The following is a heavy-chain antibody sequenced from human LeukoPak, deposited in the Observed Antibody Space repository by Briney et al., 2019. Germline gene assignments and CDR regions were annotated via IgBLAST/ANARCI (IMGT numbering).Heavy chain of an antibody. CDR1: GYTLTSYD. V-gene: IGHV1-8*01. J-gene: IGHJ6*02. D-gene: IGHD3-10*01. Sequence: ASVKVSCKASGYTLTSYDINWVRQATGQGLEWMGWMNPNSGNTGYAQKFQGRVTMTRNTSISTAYMELSSLRSEDTAVYYCARLPGEWFGELLRYRQYYYYGMDVWGQGTTVTVSS. CDR2: MNPNSGNT. CDR3: ARLPGEWFGELLRYRQYYYYGMDV.